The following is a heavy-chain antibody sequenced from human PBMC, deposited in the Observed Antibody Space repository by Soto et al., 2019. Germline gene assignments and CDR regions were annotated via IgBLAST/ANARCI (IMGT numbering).Heavy chain of an antibody. D-gene: IGHD3-10*01. CDR1: EDSVSSNSAA. V-gene: IGHV6-1*01. Sequence: SQTLSLTCAISEDSVSSNSAAWNWIRQSPSRGLEWLGRTYYRSKWYNEYAFSVKSRITINPDTSKNQFSLQLNSVTPEDTAVYYCARDRGLGSGPYSPDAFDIWGQAIMVTVS. CDR2: TYYRSKWYN. J-gene: IGHJ3*02. CDR3: ARDRGLGSGPYSPDAFDI.